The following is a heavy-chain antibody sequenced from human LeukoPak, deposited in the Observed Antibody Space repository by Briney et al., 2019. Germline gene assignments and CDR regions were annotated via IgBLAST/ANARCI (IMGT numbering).Heavy chain of an antibody. CDR2: ISGDGGRT. CDR3: AKDLASVYDSFNV. V-gene: IGHV3-43*02. CDR1: GFIHHDYA. J-gene: IGHJ3*01. Sequence: GGSLRLSCAASGFIHHDYAMNCVRQTPEMGLEWVSLISGDGGRTFYADSVKGRFTISRDNSKDSLYLPMNSMTTEDTALYYCAKDLASVYDSFNVWGQGTMVTVSS.